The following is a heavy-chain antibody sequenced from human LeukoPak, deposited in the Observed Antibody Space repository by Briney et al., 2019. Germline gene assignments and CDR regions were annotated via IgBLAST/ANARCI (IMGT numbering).Heavy chain of an antibody. CDR2: IWPDGSNK. CDR3: ARGVRYYDILTGNYPTYCYGMDV. D-gene: IGHD3-9*01. Sequence: GGSLRLSCATSGFTFSTYGIHWVRQAPGKGLEWVAVIWPDGSNKYYADSVKGRFTISRDNSKSTLYLQMNSLRAEDTAVYYCARGVRYYDILTGNYPTYCYGMDVWGQGTTVTVSS. J-gene: IGHJ6*02. CDR1: GFTFSTYG. V-gene: IGHV3-33*01.